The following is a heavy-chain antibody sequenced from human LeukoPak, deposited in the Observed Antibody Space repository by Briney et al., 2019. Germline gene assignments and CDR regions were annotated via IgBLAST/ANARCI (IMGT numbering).Heavy chain of an antibody. CDR1: GGSISSSSYY. D-gene: IGHD3-3*01. CDR3: AREDEWSHAFDI. J-gene: IGHJ3*02. CDR2: IYYSGST. V-gene: IGHV4-39*07. Sequence: SETLSLTCTVSGGSISSSSYYWGWIRQPPGKGLEWIGSIYYSGSTYYNPSLKSRVTISVDTSKNQFSLKLSSVTAADTAVYYCAREDEWSHAFDIWGQGTMVTVSS.